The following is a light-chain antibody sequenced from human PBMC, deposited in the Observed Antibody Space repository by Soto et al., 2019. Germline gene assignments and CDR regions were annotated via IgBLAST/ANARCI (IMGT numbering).Light chain of an antibody. CDR1: QSVSSSY. V-gene: IGKV3-20*01. J-gene: IGKJ1*01. Sequence: EIVLTQSPGTLSLSPGERATLSCRASQSVSSSYLAWYQQKPGQAPRLLIYGASSRATGIPDRFSGSGSGTDFTLTISRLEPEDFAVYYCLHYENSPTWTFGQGTKVDIK. CDR2: GAS. CDR3: LHYENSPTWT.